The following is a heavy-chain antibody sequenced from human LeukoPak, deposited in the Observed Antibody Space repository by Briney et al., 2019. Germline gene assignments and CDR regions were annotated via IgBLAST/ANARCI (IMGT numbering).Heavy chain of an antibody. CDR3: ARLTTTYYYYYMDV. V-gene: IGHV4-38-2*01. D-gene: IGHD4-11*01. CDR2: IYHSGST. CDR1: GYSISSGYY. J-gene: IGHJ6*03. Sequence: PSETLSLTCAVSGYSISSGYYWGWIRQPPGKGLEWIGRIYHSGSTYYNPSLKSRVTISVDTSKNQFSLKLSSVTAADTAVYYCARLTTTYYYYYMDVWGKGTTVTVSS.